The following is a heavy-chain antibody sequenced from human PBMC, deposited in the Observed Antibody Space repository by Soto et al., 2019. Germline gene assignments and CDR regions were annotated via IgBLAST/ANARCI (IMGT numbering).Heavy chain of an antibody. CDR3: ARGGGGYSDVGFDAFDI. CDR1: GGTFSSYA. Sequence: QVQLVQSGAEVKKPGSSVKVSCKASGGTFSSYAISWVRQAPGQGLEWMGGIIPIFGTANYAQKFQGRVTITADESTSTADIELSSLRSEDTAVYYCARGGGGYSDVGFDAFDIWGQGTMVTVSS. J-gene: IGHJ3*02. V-gene: IGHV1-69*01. CDR2: IIPIFGTA. D-gene: IGHD5-18*01.